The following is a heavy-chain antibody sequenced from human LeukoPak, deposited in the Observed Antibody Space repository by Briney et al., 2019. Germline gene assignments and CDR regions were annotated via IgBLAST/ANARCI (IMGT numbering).Heavy chain of an antibody. J-gene: IGHJ4*02. Sequence: GGSLRLSCAVSGITLSNYGMSWVRQAPGKGLQWVAGISGSGGSTNYADSVKGRFTISRDNPKNTLHLQMNSLRAEDTAVYFCAKRGVVIRVILVGFHKEAYYFDSWGQGALVTVSS. CDR2: ISGSGGST. CDR3: AKRGVVIRVILVGFHKEAYYFDS. D-gene: IGHD3-10*01. V-gene: IGHV3-23*01. CDR1: GITLSNYG.